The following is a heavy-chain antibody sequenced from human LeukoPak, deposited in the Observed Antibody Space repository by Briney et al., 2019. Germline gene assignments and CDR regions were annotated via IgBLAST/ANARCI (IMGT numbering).Heavy chain of an antibody. D-gene: IGHD2-15*01. CDR1: GYTFTGYY. V-gene: IGHV1-2*04. Sequence: GASVKVSCKASGYTFTGYYMHWVRQAPGQGLEWMGWINPNSGGTNYAQKFQGWVTMTRDTSISTAYMELSRLRSDDTAVYYCARDLSTEYCSGGSCPNWFDPWGQGTLVTVSS. CDR2: INPNSGGT. J-gene: IGHJ5*02. CDR3: ARDLSTEYCSGGSCPNWFDP.